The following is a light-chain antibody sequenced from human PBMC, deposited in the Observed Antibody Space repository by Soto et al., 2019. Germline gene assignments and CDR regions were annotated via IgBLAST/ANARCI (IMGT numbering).Light chain of an antibody. V-gene: IGLV2-8*01. CDR2: EVV. Sequence: QSAQSLPPSAPGTTGQTVTISCTGTKNDIGVYDFVTWYQHHPGKAPRPIIYEVVQRPSGVPDRFSGSKSGNTASLTVSGLQAADEADYFCKSYAGSNTYVFGSGTKVTVL. CDR1: KNDIGVYDF. CDR3: KSYAGSNTYV. J-gene: IGLJ1*01.